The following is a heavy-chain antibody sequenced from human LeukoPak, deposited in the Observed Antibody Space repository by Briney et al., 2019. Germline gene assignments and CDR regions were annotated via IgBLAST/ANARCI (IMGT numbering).Heavy chain of an antibody. V-gene: IGHV3-23*01. Sequence: AGGSLRLSCAASGFTFNTYAMSWVRQAPGKGLEWVSGISGSGSTTYYAASVKGRFTISRDNSRNTLFLQMNSLRAEDTAVYYCAKDHYGSGSFYDVDYWGQGTLVTVSS. CDR2: ISGSGSTT. J-gene: IGHJ4*02. D-gene: IGHD3-10*01. CDR3: AKDHYGSGSFYDVDY. CDR1: GFTFNTYA.